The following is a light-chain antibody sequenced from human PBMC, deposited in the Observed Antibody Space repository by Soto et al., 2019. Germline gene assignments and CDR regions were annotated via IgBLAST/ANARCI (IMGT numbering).Light chain of an antibody. CDR3: QQYNSYSVT. Sequence: DIQMTQSPSTLSASVGDRVTITCRASQSISSWLAWYQQKPGKAPKLLIYDASSLESGVSSRFSGSGSGTEFTLTISSLQPDDFAHYYCQQYNSYSVTFGQGTRLEIK. CDR1: QSISSW. J-gene: IGKJ5*01. CDR2: DAS. V-gene: IGKV1-5*01.